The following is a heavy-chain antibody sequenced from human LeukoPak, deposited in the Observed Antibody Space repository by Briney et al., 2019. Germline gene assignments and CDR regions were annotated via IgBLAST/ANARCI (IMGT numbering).Heavy chain of an antibody. CDR3: SYSGYDGIDY. Sequence: ALVKVSCKASGGTFSSYAISWVRQAPGQGLEWMGGIIPIFGTANYAQKFQGRVTITADESTSTAYMELSSLRSEDTAVYYCSYSGYDGIDYWGQGTLVTVSS. V-gene: IGHV1-69*13. J-gene: IGHJ4*02. CDR2: IIPIFGTA. CDR1: GGTFSSYA. D-gene: IGHD5-12*01.